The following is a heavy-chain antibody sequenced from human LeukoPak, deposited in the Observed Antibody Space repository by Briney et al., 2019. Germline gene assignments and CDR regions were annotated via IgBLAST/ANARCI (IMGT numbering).Heavy chain of an antibody. CDR3: VREGPPQGRPWSGWYPFDF. D-gene: IGHD3-3*01. CDR1: GFTFSSYW. Sequence: PGESLKISCAASGFTFSSYWMTWVRQAPGKGLEWVANIRGDGSERFYVGYLKGRFTISRDNAKNSLYLQMNSLRVDDTAVYYCVREGPPQGRPWSGWYPFDFWGQGILVTVSS. J-gene: IGHJ4*02. CDR2: IRGDGSER. V-gene: IGHV3-7*01.